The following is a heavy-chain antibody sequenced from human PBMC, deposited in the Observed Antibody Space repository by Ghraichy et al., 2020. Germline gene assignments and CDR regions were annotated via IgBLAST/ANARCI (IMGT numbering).Heavy chain of an antibody. J-gene: IGHJ6*02. Sequence: GGSLRLSCAASGFSFTTYAVTWVRQAPGKGLEWVSSISVGGDRTDFADSVKGRFTISRDGSMNTLYLQMNSLRVGDTAVYYCATRYTSSPGCYYFGLDVWGQGTTVTVSS. V-gene: IGHV3-23*01. D-gene: IGHD3-16*02. CDR2: ISVGGDRT. CDR3: ATRYTSSPGCYYFGLDV. CDR1: GFSFTTYA.